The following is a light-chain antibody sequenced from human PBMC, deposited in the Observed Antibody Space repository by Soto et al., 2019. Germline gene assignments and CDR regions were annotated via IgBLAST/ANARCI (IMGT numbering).Light chain of an antibody. CDR3: QQYNNWPLT. CDR2: GAS. CDR1: QSVSSY. Sequence: EIVMTQSPATLSVSPGERATLSCRASQSVSSYLAWYQQKPGQAPRLLIYGASTRATGIPARFSGSGSGTEFTLTISSLQSEDFAVYDCQQYNNWPLTFGGGTKVEIK. J-gene: IGKJ4*01. V-gene: IGKV3-15*01.